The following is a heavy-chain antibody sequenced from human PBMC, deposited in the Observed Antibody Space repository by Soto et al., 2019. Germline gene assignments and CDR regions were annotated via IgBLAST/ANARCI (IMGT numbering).Heavy chain of an antibody. V-gene: IGHV1-2*04. D-gene: IGHD6-19*01. CDR3: ARGEYSKQWLVRGPLDY. J-gene: IGHJ4*02. Sequence: ASVKVSCKASGYTFTGYYMHWVRQAPGQGLEWMGWINPNSGGTNYAQKFQGWVTMTRDTSISTAYMELSRLRSDDTAVYYCARGEYSKQWLVRGPLDYWGQGTLVTVSS. CDR2: INPNSGGT. CDR1: GYTFTGYY.